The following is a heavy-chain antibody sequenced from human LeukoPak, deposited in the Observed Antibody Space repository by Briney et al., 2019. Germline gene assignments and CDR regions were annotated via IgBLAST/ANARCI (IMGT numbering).Heavy chain of an antibody. CDR3: ARESSLLDAFDI. D-gene: IGHD6-6*01. CDR1: GFTFRSYG. V-gene: IGHV3-30*03. CDR2: ISYDGSNK. Sequence: GRSLRLSCAASGFTFRSYGMHWVRQAPGKGLEWVAVISYDGSNKYYADSVKGRFTISRDNSKNTLYLQMNSLRAEDTAVYYCARESSLLDAFDIWGQGTMVTVSS. J-gene: IGHJ3*02.